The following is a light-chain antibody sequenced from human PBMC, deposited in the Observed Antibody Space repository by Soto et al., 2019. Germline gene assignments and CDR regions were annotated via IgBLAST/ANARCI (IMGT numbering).Light chain of an antibody. V-gene: IGKV3-15*01. J-gene: IGKJ1*01. CDR1: QSVTSN. CDR2: DAS. CDR3: QQYSDWTPWS. Sequence: ETVMTQSPATLSLSPGERATLSCRASQSVTSNLAWYQQRPGQAPRLLIYDASTRATGIPARFSGSGSGTEFTLTISSLQSEDFAVYYCQQYSDWTPWSFGQGTKVEIK.